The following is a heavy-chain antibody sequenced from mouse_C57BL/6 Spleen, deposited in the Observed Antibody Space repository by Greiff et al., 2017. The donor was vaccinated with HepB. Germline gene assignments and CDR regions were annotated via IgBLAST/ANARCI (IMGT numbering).Heavy chain of an antibody. CDR3: ARDYGSSYVDY. CDR2: ISDGGSYT. D-gene: IGHD1-1*01. J-gene: IGHJ2*01. Sequence: EVQVVESGGGLVKPGGSLKLSCAASGFTFSSYAMSWVRQTPEKRLEWVATISDGGSYTYYPDNVKGRFTISRDNAKNNLYLQMSHLKSEDTAMYYCARDYGSSYVDYWGHGTTLTVSS. V-gene: IGHV5-4*01. CDR1: GFTFSSYA.